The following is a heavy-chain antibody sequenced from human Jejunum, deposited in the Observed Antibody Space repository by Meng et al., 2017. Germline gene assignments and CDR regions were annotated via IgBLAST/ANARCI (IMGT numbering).Heavy chain of an antibody. CDR1: GFTFSGYI. J-gene: IGHJ4*01. CDR2: ISTNGDST. Sequence: GESLKISCAASGFTFSGYIMNWVRQAPGKELEWVSFISTNGDSTYYADSVKGRFTISRDNSNNTLYLQMNSLGAEDTAVYYCVRRCWGGEYYFDYWGQGTQVTVSS. CDR3: VRRCWGGEYYFDY. D-gene: IGHD3-16*01. V-gene: IGHV3-23*01.